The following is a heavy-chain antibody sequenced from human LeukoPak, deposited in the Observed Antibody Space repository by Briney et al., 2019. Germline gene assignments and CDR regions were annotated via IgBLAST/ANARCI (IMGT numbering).Heavy chain of an antibody. J-gene: IGHJ5*02. V-gene: IGHV4-39*07. CDR2: INHSGST. CDR1: GGSISSSIYY. CDR3: ARGTLTRQLSSSFWRRQIGNWFDP. D-gene: IGHD6-6*01. Sequence: PSETLSLTCTVSGGSISSSIYYWGWIRQTPGTGLEWIGEINHSGSTNYNPSLKSRVTISVDTSKNQFSLKLSSVTAADTAVYYCARGTLTRQLSSSFWRRQIGNWFDPWGQGTLVTVSP.